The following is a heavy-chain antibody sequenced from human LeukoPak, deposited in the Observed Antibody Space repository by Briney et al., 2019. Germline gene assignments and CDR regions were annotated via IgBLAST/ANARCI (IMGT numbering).Heavy chain of an antibody. D-gene: IGHD6-19*01. Sequence: SETLSLTCTVSGGSISSHYWGWIRQPPGKGLEWIGYIYDSGSINYNPSLKSRVTISVDTSKNQFSLKLSSVTAADTAVYYCAREVLRSGWYGGAFDYWGQGTLVTLST. CDR3: AREVLRSGWYGGAFDY. V-gene: IGHV4-59*11. J-gene: IGHJ4*02. CDR2: IYDSGSI. CDR1: GGSISSHY.